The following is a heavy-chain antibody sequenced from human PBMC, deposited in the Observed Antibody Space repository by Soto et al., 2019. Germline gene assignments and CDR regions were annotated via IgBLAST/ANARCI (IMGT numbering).Heavy chain of an antibody. CDR2: ISWNSGSI. Sequence: EVQLVESGGGLVQPGRSLRLSCAASGFTFDDYAMHWVRQAPGKGLEWDSGISWNSGSIGYADSVKGRFTISRDNAKNSLYLQMNSLRAEDTALYYCAKDMPASGYSSGWYYFDYWGQGTLVTVSS. V-gene: IGHV3-9*01. J-gene: IGHJ4*02. D-gene: IGHD6-19*01. CDR1: GFTFDDYA. CDR3: AKDMPASGYSSGWYYFDY.